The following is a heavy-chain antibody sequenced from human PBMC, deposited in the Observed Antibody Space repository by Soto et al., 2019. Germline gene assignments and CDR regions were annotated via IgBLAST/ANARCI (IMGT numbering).Heavy chain of an antibody. V-gene: IGHV1-2*02. CDR3: ARNLEAVSGYYTGWFDP. D-gene: IGHD3-3*01. Sequence: QVQLVQSGAEVKKPGASVKVSCKASGYTFTGYYMHWVRQAPGQGLEWMGWINPNSGGTNYAQKFQGRGTMTRDTSISTAYMELSRLRSDDTAVYYCARNLEAVSGYYTGWFDPWGQGTLVTVSS. CDR1: GYTFTGYY. J-gene: IGHJ5*02. CDR2: INPNSGGT.